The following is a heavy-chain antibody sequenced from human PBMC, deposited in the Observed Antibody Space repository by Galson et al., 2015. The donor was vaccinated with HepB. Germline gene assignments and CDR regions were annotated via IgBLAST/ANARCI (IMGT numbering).Heavy chain of an antibody. CDR2: ISGSGGST. CDR3: AKGGGYSYGPNFDY. J-gene: IGHJ4*02. CDR1: GFNFSSYA. Sequence: SLRPSCAASGFNFSSYAMSWVRQAPGKGLEWVSAISGSGGSTYYADSVKGRFTISRDNSKNTLYLQMNSLRAEDTAVYYCAKGGGYSYGPNFDYWGQGTLVTVSS. V-gene: IGHV3-23*01. D-gene: IGHD5-18*01.